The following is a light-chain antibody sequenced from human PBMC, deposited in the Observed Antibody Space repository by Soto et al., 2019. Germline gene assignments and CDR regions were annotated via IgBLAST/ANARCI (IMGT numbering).Light chain of an antibody. CDR2: DNN. CDR3: GTWDSSLSAYV. Sequence: QSVLTQPPSVSAAPGQKVNISCSGSSSNIGNNYVSWYQQLPGTAPKLLIYDNNKRPSGIPDRFSGSKSGTSATLGITGLQTGDEADYYCGTWDSSLSAYVFGTGTKLTVL. J-gene: IGLJ1*01. CDR1: SSNIGNNY. V-gene: IGLV1-51*01.